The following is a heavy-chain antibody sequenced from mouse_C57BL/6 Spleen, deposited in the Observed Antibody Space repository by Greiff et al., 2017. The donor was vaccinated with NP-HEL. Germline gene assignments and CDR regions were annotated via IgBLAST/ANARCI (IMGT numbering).Heavy chain of an antibody. D-gene: IGHD2-1*01. J-gene: IGHJ1*03. CDR2: INPGSGGT. CDR1: GYAFTNYL. V-gene: IGHV1-54*01. CDR3: ARGWGNYPWWYFDV. Sequence: QVQLQQSGAELVRPGTSVKVSCKASGYAFTNYLIEWVKQRPGQGLEWIGVINPGSGGTNYNEKFKGKATLTADKSSSTAYMQLSSLTSEDSAVYVCARGWGNYPWWYFDVWGTGTTVTVSS.